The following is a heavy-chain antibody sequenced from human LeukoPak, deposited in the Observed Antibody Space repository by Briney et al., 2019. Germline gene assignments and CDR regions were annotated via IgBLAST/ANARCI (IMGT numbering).Heavy chain of an antibody. D-gene: IGHD3-10*01. V-gene: IGHV3-30-3*01. J-gene: IGHJ4*02. Sequence: PGGSLRLSCAASGFTFSSYAMHWVRQAPGKGLEWVAVISYDGSNKYYADSVKGQFTISRDNSKNTLYLQMNSLRAEDTAVYYCARDYRMVLLWFGEKMGFDYWGQGTLVTVSS. CDR1: GFTFSSYA. CDR3: ARDYRMVLLWFGEKMGFDY. CDR2: ISYDGSNK.